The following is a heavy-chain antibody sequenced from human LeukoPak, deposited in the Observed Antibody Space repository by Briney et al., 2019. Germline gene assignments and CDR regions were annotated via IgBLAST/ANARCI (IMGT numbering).Heavy chain of an antibody. CDR2: MNPNSGNT. V-gene: IGHV1-8*01. CDR1: GYTFTSYD. J-gene: IGHJ6*02. D-gene: IGHD3-10*02. Sequence: GASVKVSCKASGYTFTSYDINWVRQATGLGLEWMGWMNPNSGNTGYAQKFQGRVSMTRDTTISTAYMELSSLRSEDTAVYYCARGPVEAVFGVSTEDWGQGTTVTVSS. CDR3: ARGPVEAVFGVSTED.